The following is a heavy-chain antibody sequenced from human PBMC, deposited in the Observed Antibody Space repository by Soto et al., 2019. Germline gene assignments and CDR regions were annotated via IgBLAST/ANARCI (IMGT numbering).Heavy chain of an antibody. CDR3: ARKGDCTPPGCIVGCFAP. D-gene: IGHD2-8*01. J-gene: IGHJ5*02. CDR2: INHSGST. V-gene: IGHV4-34*01. CDR1: GGSFSGYY. Sequence: SETLSLTCAVYGGSFSGYYWTWIRQPPGTGLEWIGEINHSGSTNYNPSLKSRVTISVDTSKNQFYLDLSSVTAAYTAMYYCARKGDCTPPGCIVGCFAPGAPGTLATVSS.